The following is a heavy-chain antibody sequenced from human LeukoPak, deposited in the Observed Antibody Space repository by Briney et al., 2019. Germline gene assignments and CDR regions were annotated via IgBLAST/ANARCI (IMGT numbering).Heavy chain of an antibody. CDR2: IYYSGST. D-gene: IGHD5-18*01. CDR3: ARTTEGGYTYDYFYYYYMDV. J-gene: IGHJ6*03. Sequence: SETLSPTCTVSGGSISSYYWSWIRQPPGKGLEWLGYIYYSGSTNYNPSLKSRVTISVDMSKNQFSLKLSSVTAADTAVYYCARTTEGGYTYDYFYYYYMDVWGKGTTVTISS. V-gene: IGHV4-59*01. CDR1: GGSISSYY.